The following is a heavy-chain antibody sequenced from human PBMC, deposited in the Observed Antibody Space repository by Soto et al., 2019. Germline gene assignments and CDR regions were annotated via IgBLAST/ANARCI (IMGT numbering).Heavy chain of an antibody. CDR3: ASGGYTYGFSAMDV. J-gene: IGHJ6*02. CDR2: INPSGFST. CDR1: GYTFSSSY. D-gene: IGHD5-18*01. Sequence: QVQLVQSGAEVKKPGASVKISCKASGYTFSSSYIHWVRQAPGQGLEWMGLINPSGFSTDYAQTFQGRATVTRDTSTSTVYMELSSLRSEDTAVYDCASGGYTYGFSAMDVWGPEPTVAVSS. V-gene: IGHV1-46*01.